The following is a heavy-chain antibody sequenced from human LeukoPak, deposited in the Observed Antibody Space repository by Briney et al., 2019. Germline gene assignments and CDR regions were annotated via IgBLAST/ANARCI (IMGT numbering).Heavy chain of an antibody. V-gene: IGHV4-39*01. Sequence: PSETLSLTCAVYGGSFSGYYWGWIRQPPGKGLEWIGSISYSGSTYYSPSLKSRVTISVDTSKNQFSLKLSSVTAADTAVYYCAGRGSSGWWFDIWGQGTMVTVSS. CDR2: ISYSGST. CDR3: AGRGSSGWWFDI. J-gene: IGHJ3*02. D-gene: IGHD6-13*01. CDR1: GGSFSGYY.